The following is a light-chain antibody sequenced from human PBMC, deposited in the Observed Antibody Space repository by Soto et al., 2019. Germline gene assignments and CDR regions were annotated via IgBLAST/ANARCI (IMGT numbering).Light chain of an antibody. V-gene: IGKV1-39*01. CDR2: AAS. CDR3: QQTYSTPLT. J-gene: IGKJ2*01. CDR1: QSISPF. Sequence: DIQMTQSPSSLSASVGDRVTITCRASQSISPFLNWYQQRPGKAPRLLIFAASTLQSGVPSRFSGSGSGTDFTLTINGLQTEDFATYYCQQTYSTPLTFGPGTKLDIK.